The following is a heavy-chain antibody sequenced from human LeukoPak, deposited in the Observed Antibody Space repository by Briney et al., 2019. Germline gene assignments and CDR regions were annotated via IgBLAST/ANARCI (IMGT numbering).Heavy chain of an antibody. CDR3: AKDNRQYYDFWSGLSDAFDI. Sequence: PGGSLRLSCAASGFTFSSYAMSWVRQAPGKGLEWVSAISGSGGSTYYADSVKGRFTISRDSSKNTLYLQMNSLRAEDTAVYYCAKDNRQYYDFWSGLSDAFDIWGQGTMVTVSS. CDR1: GFTFSSYA. V-gene: IGHV3-23*01. CDR2: ISGSGGST. J-gene: IGHJ3*02. D-gene: IGHD3-3*01.